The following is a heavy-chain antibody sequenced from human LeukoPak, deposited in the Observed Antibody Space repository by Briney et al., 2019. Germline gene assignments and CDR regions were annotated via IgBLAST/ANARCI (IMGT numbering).Heavy chain of an antibody. J-gene: IGHJ4*02. CDR1: GYTFGSYD. CDR2: MNPNSGNT. CDR3: ARGRNQRDLRLLLY. V-gene: IGHV1-8*01. Sequence: GASVKVSCKASGYTFGSYDINWVRQATGQGLEWMGWMNPNSGNTGYAQKFQGRVTMTRNTSISTAYMELSSLRSEDTAMYYCARGRNQRDLRLLLYWGQGTLVTVSS. D-gene: IGHD1-14*01.